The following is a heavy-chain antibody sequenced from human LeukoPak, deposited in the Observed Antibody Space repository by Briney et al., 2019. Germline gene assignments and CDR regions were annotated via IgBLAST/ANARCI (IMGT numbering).Heavy chain of an antibody. J-gene: IGHJ4*02. CDR1: GFTFTNYP. CDR3: AKRRDAYPIRGTFDS. CDR2: INNSKGISD. Sequence: PGGSLRLSCAVSGFTFTNYPMSWVRQAPGKGLEWVSGINNSKGISDYYADSVKGRFTISRDNSKNTLYLQVNSLRGEDTAVYYCAKRRDAYPIRGTFDSWGQGALVTVSS. V-gene: IGHV3-23*01. D-gene: IGHD5-24*01.